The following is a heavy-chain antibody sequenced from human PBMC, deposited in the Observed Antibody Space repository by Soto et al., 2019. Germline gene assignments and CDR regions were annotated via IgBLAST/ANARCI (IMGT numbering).Heavy chain of an antibody. Sequence: HLEQSGPEVKQPGASVTVSCITSGDTFTNFGLSWVRQAPGQGLEWMGWIATYNSNKNYAQKFQGRLTLTTDTSTSTAYMELKSLGYDDTAVYYCARVLRGVVNWFDPWGQGTLVTVSS. CDR3: ARVLRGVVNWFDP. CDR1: GDTFTNFG. D-gene: IGHD3-10*01. CDR2: IATYNSNK. J-gene: IGHJ5*02. V-gene: IGHV1-18*01.